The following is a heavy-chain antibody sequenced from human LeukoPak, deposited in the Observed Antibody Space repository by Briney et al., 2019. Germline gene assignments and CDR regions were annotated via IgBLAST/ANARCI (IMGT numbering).Heavy chain of an antibody. D-gene: IGHD3-22*01. Sequence: GGSLRLSCAASGFTFSSYAMSWVRQAPGKGLEWVSAISGSGGSTYYADSVKGRFTISRDNSKNTLYLQMNSLRAEDTAVYYCANGGDYYDSSGYYYGDYWGQGTLVTVSS. V-gene: IGHV3-23*01. CDR2: ISGSGGST. J-gene: IGHJ4*02. CDR3: ANGGDYYDSSGYYYGDY. CDR1: GFTFSSYA.